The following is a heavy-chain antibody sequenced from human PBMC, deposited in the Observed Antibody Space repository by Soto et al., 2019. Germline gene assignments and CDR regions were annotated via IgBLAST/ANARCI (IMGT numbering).Heavy chain of an antibody. CDR1: GFTFSDYV. Sequence: GGSLRLSCVASGFTFSDYVMSWVRQAPEKGLEWVSGISGSSYTTYYADSVKGRFTISRDNSKNTLYLQMTSLRVDDTALYYCALEFNHGSGLAHYDYWGQGTLVTVSS. CDR3: ALEFNHGSGLAHYDY. CDR2: ISGSSYTT. V-gene: IGHV3-23*01. D-gene: IGHD3-10*01. J-gene: IGHJ4*02.